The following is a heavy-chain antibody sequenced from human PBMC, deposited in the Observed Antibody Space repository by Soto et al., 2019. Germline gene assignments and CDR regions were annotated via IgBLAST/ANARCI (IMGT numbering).Heavy chain of an antibody. D-gene: IGHD1-26*01. CDR3: ARDHDSASYYGHDAFDI. J-gene: IGHJ3*02. Sequence: GGSLRLSCAASGFTVSSNYMSWVRQAPGKGLEWVSDIYSGGSTYYADSVKGGFTISRDNSKDTLYLQMNSLRAEDTAVYYCARDHDSASYYGHDAFDIWGQGTMVTVSS. CDR2: IYSGGST. V-gene: IGHV3-53*01. CDR1: GFTVSSNY.